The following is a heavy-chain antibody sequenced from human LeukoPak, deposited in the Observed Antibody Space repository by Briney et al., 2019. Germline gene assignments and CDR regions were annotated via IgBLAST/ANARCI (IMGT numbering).Heavy chain of an antibody. CDR3: ARDRLYSSSSEDY. CDR2: IYSGGST. J-gene: IGHJ4*02. V-gene: IGHV3-53*01. CDR1: GFTVSSTY. Sequence: GGSLRLSCAASGFTVSSTYMSWARQAPGKGLEWVSVIYSGGSTYYADSVKGRFTISRDNSKNTLYLQMNSLRAEDTAVYYCARDRLYSSSSEDYWGQGTLVTVSS. D-gene: IGHD6-6*01.